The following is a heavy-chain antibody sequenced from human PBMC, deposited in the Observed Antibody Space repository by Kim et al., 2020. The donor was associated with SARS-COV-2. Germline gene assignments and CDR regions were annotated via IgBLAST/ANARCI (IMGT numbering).Heavy chain of an antibody. Sequence: SRVTISVDTSKNQFSLKLSSVTAADTAVYYCASSLVSYCRGGSCPRPFDYWGQGTLVTVSS. V-gene: IGHV4-34*01. CDR3: ASSLVSYCRGGSCPRPFDY. D-gene: IGHD2-15*01. J-gene: IGHJ4*02.